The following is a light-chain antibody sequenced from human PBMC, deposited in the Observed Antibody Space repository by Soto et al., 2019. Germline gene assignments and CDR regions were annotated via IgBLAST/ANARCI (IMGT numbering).Light chain of an antibody. CDR1: QSISSW. Sequence: DIQMTQSPSTLSASVGDRVTITCRASQSISSWLAWYQQKPGKATKLLIYDASSLESGVPSRFSGSGSGTEFTLTLSILPPYDFATYYRQQYNSYSVTFRQGPKVDIK. CDR3: QQYNSYSVT. V-gene: IGKV1-5*01. J-gene: IGKJ1*01. CDR2: DAS.